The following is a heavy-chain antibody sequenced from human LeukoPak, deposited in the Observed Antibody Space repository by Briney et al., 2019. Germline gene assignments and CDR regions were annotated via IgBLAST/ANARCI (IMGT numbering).Heavy chain of an antibody. CDR2: INHSGST. CDR1: GGSFSGCY. CDR3: ARGPHYYDSSGYC. V-gene: IGHV4-34*01. J-gene: IGHJ4*02. D-gene: IGHD3-22*01. Sequence: SETLSLTCAVYGGSFSGCYWSWIRQPPGKGLEWIGEINHSGSTNYNPSLKSRVTISVDTSKNQFSLKLSSVTAADTAVYYCARGPHYYDSSGYCWGQGTLVTVSS.